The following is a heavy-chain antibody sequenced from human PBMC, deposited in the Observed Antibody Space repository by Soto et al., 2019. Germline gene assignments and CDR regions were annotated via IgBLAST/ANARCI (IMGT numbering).Heavy chain of an antibody. CDR2: IWYDGSNK. J-gene: IGHJ6*01. Sequence: GGSLRLSCAASGFTFSSYGMHWVRQAPGKGLEWVAVIWYDGSNKYYADSVKGRFTISRVNSKNTLYLQMNSLRAEDTAVYYCARDTAMKGMDVWGQGTTVTVSS. CDR1: GFTFSSYG. CDR3: ARDTAMKGMDV. D-gene: IGHD5-18*01. V-gene: IGHV3-33*01.